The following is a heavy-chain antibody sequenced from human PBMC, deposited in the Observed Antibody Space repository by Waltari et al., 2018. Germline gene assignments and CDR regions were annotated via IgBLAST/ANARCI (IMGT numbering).Heavy chain of an antibody. CDR3: AQLHDYCESP. CDR1: GGSISSGDYY. D-gene: IGHD4-17*01. V-gene: IGHV4-30-4*08. Sequence: QVQLQESGPGLVKPSQTLSLTCTVSGGSISSGDYYWSWIRQPPGKGLEWIGYIQSRGSTHYHPSPHSRVTQSGDTAKNQFSLKPGSANAADTAVYYWAQLHDYCESPWGQGTLVTVSS. J-gene: IGHJ5*02. CDR2: IQSRGST.